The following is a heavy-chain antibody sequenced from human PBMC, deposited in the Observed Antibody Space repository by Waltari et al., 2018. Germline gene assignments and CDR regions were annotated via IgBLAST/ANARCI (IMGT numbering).Heavy chain of an antibody. CDR2: IYWNDDK. CDR1: GFSLSTSGVG. Sequence: QITLKESGPTLVKPTQTLTLTCTFSGFSLSTSGVGVGWIRQPPGKALEWFALIYWNDDKRYSPSLKSRLTITKDTSKNQVVLTMTNMDPVDTATYYCAHRVTYYDFWSGYSTGWFDPWGQGTLVTVSS. J-gene: IGHJ5*02. D-gene: IGHD3-3*01. CDR3: AHRVTYYDFWSGYSTGWFDP. V-gene: IGHV2-5*01.